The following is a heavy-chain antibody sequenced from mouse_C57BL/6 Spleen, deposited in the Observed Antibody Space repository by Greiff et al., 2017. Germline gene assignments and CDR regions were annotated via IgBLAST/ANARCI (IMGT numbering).Heavy chain of an antibody. CDR1: GYTFTSYW. J-gene: IGHJ3*01. CDR3: ARKETAQATPWFAY. CDR2: IDPSDSYT. D-gene: IGHD3-2*02. V-gene: IGHV1-59*01. Sequence: QVQLQQPGAELVRPGTSVKLSCKASGYTFTSYWMHWVKQRPGQGLEWIGVIDPSDSYTNYNQKFKGKATLTVDTSSSTAYMQLSSLTSEDSAVYYCARKETAQATPWFAYWGQGTLVTVSA.